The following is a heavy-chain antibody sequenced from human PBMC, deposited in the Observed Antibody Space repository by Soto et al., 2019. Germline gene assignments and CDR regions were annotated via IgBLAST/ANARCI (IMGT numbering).Heavy chain of an antibody. CDR3: ARDYSTSPRYIDY. CDR2: IWYDGSNK. Sequence: QVQLVESGGGVVQPGRSLRLSCAASGFTFSSYGMHWVRQAPGKGLEWVAVIWYDGSNKYYADSVKGRFTISRDTSKNTLYLQMNSLRAEDTAVYYCARDYSTSPRYIDYWGQGTLVTVSS. J-gene: IGHJ4*02. D-gene: IGHD6-6*01. CDR1: GFTFSSYG. V-gene: IGHV3-33*01.